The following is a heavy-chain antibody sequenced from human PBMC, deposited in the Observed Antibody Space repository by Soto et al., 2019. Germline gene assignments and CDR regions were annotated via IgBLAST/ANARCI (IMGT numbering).Heavy chain of an antibody. CDR1: GFTFSSYA. CDR3: AKEYIAAAGTPAGWFDP. D-gene: IGHD6-13*01. CDR2: ISGSGGST. V-gene: IGHV3-23*01. Sequence: PGGSLRLSCAASGFTFSSYAMSWVRQAPGKGLEWVSAISGSGGSTYYADSVKGRFTISRDNSKNTLYLQMNSLRAEDTAVYYCAKEYIAAAGTPAGWFDPWGQGTLVTVYS. J-gene: IGHJ5*02.